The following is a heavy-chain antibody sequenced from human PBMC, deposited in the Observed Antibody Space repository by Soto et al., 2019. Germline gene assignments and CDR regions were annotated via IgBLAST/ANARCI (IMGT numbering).Heavy chain of an antibody. V-gene: IGHV5-51*03. Sequence: EVQLVPSGAEVKKPGESLKISCQGSGYIFTNYWIGWVRQMPGKGLEWMGMIYAGDSDTRYSPSFQGQVITSADTSLRSASLQWSNLQATDTAIYLCARPTGVPGVGVGYLFDFWGQGTRVTVSS. D-gene: IGHD2-15*01. CDR1: GYIFTNYW. CDR3: ARPTGVPGVGVGYLFDF. J-gene: IGHJ3*01. CDR2: IYAGDSDT.